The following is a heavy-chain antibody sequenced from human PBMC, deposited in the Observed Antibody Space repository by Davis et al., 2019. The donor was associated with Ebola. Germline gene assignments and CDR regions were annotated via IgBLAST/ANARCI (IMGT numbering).Heavy chain of an antibody. CDR2: IWYDGSRK. Sequence: GESLKISCAASGFTFSSYGMHWVRQAPDKGLEWVAVIWYDGSRKYYGDSVKGRFTISRDNSNNLLYLQTNSLRAEDTAVYYCVRAPNDMITSYWGQGTLVTVSS. D-gene: IGHD3-16*01. CDR1: GFTFSSYG. V-gene: IGHV3-33*01. J-gene: IGHJ4*02. CDR3: VRAPNDMITSY.